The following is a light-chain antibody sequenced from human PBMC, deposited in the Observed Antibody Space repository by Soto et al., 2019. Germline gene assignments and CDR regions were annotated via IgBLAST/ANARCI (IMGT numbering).Light chain of an antibody. CDR3: QQRSNWPPIT. V-gene: IGKV3D-20*02. J-gene: IGKJ5*01. Sequence: PGERATLSCRASQSVSSSNFAWYQQKPAQAPRLLIYGASRRAPGIPERFSGSGSGTDFTLTISRLEPEDFAVYYCQQRSNWPPITFGQGTRLEIK. CDR2: GAS. CDR1: QSVSSSN.